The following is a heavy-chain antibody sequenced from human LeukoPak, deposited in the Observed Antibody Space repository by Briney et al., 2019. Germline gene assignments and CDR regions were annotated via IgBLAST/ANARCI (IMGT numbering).Heavy chain of an antibody. J-gene: IGHJ5*02. Sequence: GGSLRLSCAASGFTFSSYGMHWVRQAPGKGLEWVAVIWYDASNRHYADSVKGRFTISRDNSKNTLYLQMNSLRAEDTAVYFCARDLAAAATWFDPWGQGTLVTVSS. CDR2: IWYDASNR. V-gene: IGHV3-33*01. CDR3: ARDLAAAATWFDP. CDR1: GFTFSSYG. D-gene: IGHD6-13*01.